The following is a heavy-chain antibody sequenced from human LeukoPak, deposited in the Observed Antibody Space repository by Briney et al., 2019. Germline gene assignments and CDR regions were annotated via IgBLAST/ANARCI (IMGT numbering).Heavy chain of an antibody. Sequence: SQTLSLTCTVSGGSISSGSYYWSWIRQPAGRGLEWIGRIYTSGSTNYNPSLKSRVTISVDTSKNQFSLKLSSLTAADTAVYYCARVVRGVFGAFDIWGQGTMVTVSS. V-gene: IGHV4-61*02. J-gene: IGHJ3*02. D-gene: IGHD3-10*01. CDR3: ARVVRGVFGAFDI. CDR1: GGSISSGSYY. CDR2: IYTSGST.